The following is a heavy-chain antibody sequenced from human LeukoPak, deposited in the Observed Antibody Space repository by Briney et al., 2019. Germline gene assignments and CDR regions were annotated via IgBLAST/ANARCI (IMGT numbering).Heavy chain of an antibody. CDR2: INSDGFSI. J-gene: IGHJ3*02. CDR1: GFTFSSYW. V-gene: IGHV3-74*01. Sequence: GGSLRLSCAASGFTFSSYWMHWVRQAPGKGLVWVSRINSDGFSIAYADSVKGRFTISRDNAKNTLYLHMNSLRAEDTAVYYCARFYGGSALDNWGQGTMVTVSS. CDR3: ARFYGGSALDN. D-gene: IGHD3-16*01.